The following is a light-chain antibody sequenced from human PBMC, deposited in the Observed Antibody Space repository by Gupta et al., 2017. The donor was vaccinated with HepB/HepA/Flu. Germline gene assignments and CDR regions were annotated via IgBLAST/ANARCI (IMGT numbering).Light chain of an antibody. CDR2: RAS. CDR1: QSISNW. J-gene: IGKJ2*04. V-gene: IGKV1-5*03. Sequence: DIQITESPSTLSVSLGDRVTITCRASQSISNWLAWYQQKPGKAPKLLIYRASSLESGVPSRFSGSGSGTEFTLTISSLQPDDFATYYCQQYDNYSSSFGQGTKLEMK. CDR3: QQYDNYSSS.